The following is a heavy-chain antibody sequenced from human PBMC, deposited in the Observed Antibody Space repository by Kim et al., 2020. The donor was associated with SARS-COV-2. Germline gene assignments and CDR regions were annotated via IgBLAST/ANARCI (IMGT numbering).Heavy chain of an antibody. D-gene: IGHD3-10*01. CDR2: IRSKAYGGTT. J-gene: IGHJ4*02. V-gene: IGHV3-49*04. Sequence: GGSLRLSCTASGFTFGDYAMSWVRQAPGKGLEWVGFIRSKAYGGTTEYAASVKGRFTISRDDSKSIAYLQMNSLKTEDTAVYYCGITMVRGAIDYWGQGTLVTVSS. CDR1: GFTFGDYA. CDR3: GITMVRGAIDY.